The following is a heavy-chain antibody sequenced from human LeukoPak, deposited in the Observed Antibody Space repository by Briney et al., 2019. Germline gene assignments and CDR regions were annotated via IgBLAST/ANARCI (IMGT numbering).Heavy chain of an antibody. Sequence: GGSLRLSCAGSGFIFYNYAMHWVRQPPGKGLEWVSGISWNSGSIDYADSVKGRFTISRDNAKNSLYLQMNSLRVEDTAFYYCAKDNRRHYTTGPNPDSLHWGQGALVTVSS. CDR3: AKDNRRHYTTGPNPDSLH. CDR2: ISWNSGSI. V-gene: IGHV3-9*01. CDR1: GFIFYNYA. J-gene: IGHJ4*02. D-gene: IGHD2-2*02.